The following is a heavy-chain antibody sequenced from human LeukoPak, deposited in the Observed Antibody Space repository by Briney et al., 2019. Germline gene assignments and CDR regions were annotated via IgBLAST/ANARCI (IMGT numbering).Heavy chain of an antibody. J-gene: IGHJ6*03. CDR2: INWNGGST. CDR1: GFTFDDYG. V-gene: IGHV3-20*04. Sequence: PGGSLRLSCAASGFTFDDYGMSWVRQALGKGLEWVSGINWNGGSTGYADSVKGRFTISRDNAKNSLYLQMNSLRAEDTALYYCARVPVAGYYYYYYMDVWGKGTTVTVSS. D-gene: IGHD6-19*01. CDR3: ARVPVAGYYYYYYMDV.